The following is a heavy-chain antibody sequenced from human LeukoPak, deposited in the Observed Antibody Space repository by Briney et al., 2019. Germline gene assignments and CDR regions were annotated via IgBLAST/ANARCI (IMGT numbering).Heavy chain of an antibody. J-gene: IGHJ4*02. D-gene: IGHD3-22*01. CDR1: EFVFGDFY. V-gene: IGHV3-11*04. CDR2: ISSGGDTI. CDR3: ARFSLYDNSGYYSWLFDF. Sequence: PGGSLRLSCAASEFVFGDFYMSWVRQAPGKGLEWISYISSGGDTIYYADSVKGRFTISRDNAKNSLYLQMNSLRAEDTAVYYCARFSLYDNSGYYSWLFDFWGQGTLVTVSS.